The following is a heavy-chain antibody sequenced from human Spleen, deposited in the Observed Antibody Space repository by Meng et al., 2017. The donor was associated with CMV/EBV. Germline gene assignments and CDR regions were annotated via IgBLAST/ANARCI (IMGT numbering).Heavy chain of an antibody. Sequence: SGVALRTYGMDWVRQAEGKGLEWVTFIAYDGNSKSYADYVKGRFTISRDNSKNTLFRQMNSLRSEDTAVYYCAKVLTTGWELVFDSWGQGSLVTVSS. V-gene: IGHV3-30*02. CDR1: GVALRTYG. J-gene: IGHJ4*02. D-gene: IGHD4-11*01. CDR2: IAYDGNSK. CDR3: AKVLTTGWELVFDS.